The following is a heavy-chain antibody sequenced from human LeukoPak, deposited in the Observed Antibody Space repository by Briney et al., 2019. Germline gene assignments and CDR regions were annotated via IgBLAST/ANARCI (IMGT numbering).Heavy chain of an antibody. CDR2: ISSSGSTI. D-gene: IGHD5-24*01. CDR1: GFTFSSYE. V-gene: IGHV3-48*03. J-gene: IGHJ4*02. CDR3: SKARRDGFNLGDY. Sequence: GGSLRLSCAASGFTFSSYEMNWVRQAPGKGLEWVSYISSSGSTIYYADSVKGRFTISRDNAKNSLYLQMNSLRAEDTARYYCSKARRDGFNLGDYWGQGTLVTVS.